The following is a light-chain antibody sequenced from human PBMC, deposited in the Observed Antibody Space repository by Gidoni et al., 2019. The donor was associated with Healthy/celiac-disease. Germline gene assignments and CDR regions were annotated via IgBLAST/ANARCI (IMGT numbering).Light chain of an antibody. CDR1: QSISSY. J-gene: IGKJ2*01. CDR3: QQSYSTPRT. CDR2: AAS. Sequence: EIQMTPAPSSLSASVGDRVTITCRASQSISSYLDWYQQKPGKAPKILIYAASSLQSGVPSRFSGSGSGTDFTLTISSLQPEDFATYYCQQSYSTPRTFGQGTKLEIK. V-gene: IGKV1-39*01.